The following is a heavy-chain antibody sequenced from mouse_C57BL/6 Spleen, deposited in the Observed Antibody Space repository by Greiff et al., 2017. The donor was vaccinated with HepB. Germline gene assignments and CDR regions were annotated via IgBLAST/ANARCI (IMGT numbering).Heavy chain of an antibody. CDR3: ARSGPVVATGEAMDY. CDR2: IYPRSGNT. V-gene: IGHV1-81*01. D-gene: IGHD1-1*01. J-gene: IGHJ4*01. Sequence: QVQLQQSGAELARPGASVKLSCKASGYTFTSYDISWVKQRTGQGLEWIGEIYPRSGNTYYNEKFKGKATLTADKSSSTAYMELRSLTSEDSAVYFCARSGPVVATGEAMDYWGQGTSVTVSS. CDR1: GYTFTSYD.